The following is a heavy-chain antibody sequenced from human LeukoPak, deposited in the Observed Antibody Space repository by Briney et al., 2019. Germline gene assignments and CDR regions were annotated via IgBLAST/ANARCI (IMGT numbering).Heavy chain of an antibody. D-gene: IGHD2-15*01. CDR3: TTGCSGGSCQGWFDP. J-gene: IGHJ5*02. V-gene: IGHV3-15*01. CDR1: GGSFSGYY. Sequence: PSETLSLTFAVYGGSFSGYYWSWVRQAPGKGLEWVGRIKSKTDGGTTDYAAPVKGRFTISRDDSKNTLYLQMNSLKTEDTAVYYCTTGCSGGSCQGWFDPWGQGTLVTVSS. CDR2: IKSKTDGGTT.